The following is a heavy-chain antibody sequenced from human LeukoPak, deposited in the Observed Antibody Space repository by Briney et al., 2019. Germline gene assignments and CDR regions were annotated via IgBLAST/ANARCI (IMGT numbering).Heavy chain of an antibody. J-gene: IGHJ4*02. CDR3: AKGPATGLSTNFDD. CDR1: GFSFSSYA. CDR2: ISGSGGST. D-gene: IGHD2-8*01. Sequence: GWSLRLSCAASGFSFSSYAVSLVRQAPGTGLEWVSLISGSGGSTYYADSVKGRFTVSRDNSKNTLYLQMNNLRAEDTAVYYRAKGPATGLSTNFDDWGQGTLVTVSS. V-gene: IGHV3-23*01.